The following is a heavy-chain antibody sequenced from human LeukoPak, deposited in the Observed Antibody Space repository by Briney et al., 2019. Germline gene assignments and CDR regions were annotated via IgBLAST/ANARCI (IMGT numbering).Heavy chain of an antibody. Sequence: ASVKVSCKASGYTFTSYAMHWVRQAPGQRLEWMGWINAGNGNTKYSQKFQGRVTITRDTSASTAYMELSSLRPEDTAVYYCARGRITMAHAVDYWGQGTLVTVSS. D-gene: IGHD3-10*01. J-gene: IGHJ4*02. CDR3: ARGRITMAHAVDY. CDR2: INAGNGNT. CDR1: GYTFTSYA. V-gene: IGHV1-3*01.